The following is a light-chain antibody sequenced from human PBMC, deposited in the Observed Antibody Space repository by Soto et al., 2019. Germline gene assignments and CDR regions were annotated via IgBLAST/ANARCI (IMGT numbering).Light chain of an antibody. CDR2: EVS. Sequence: QSALTQPASVSGSPGQSITISCTGTSSDVGGYNYVSWYQQHPDKSPKLMIYEVSNRPSGVSNRFSGSKSGNTASLTISGLRAEDEADYYCSSYSGSSTPVLFGGGTKLTVL. J-gene: IGLJ2*01. CDR3: SSYSGSSTPVL. V-gene: IGLV2-14*01. CDR1: SSDVGGYNY.